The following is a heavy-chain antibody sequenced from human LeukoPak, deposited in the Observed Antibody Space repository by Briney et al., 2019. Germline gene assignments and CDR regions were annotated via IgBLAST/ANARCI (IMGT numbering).Heavy chain of an antibody. J-gene: IGHJ5*02. CDR3: ARRRRYCSGGSCYSGYSSWFDP. CDR1: GGSFSGYY. V-gene: IGHV4-34*01. CDR2: INHSGST. Sequence: KPSETLSLTCAVYGGSFSGYYWSWIRQPPGKGLEWIGEINHSGSTNYNPSLKSRVTISVDTSKNQFSLKLSSVTAADTAVYYCARRRRYCSGGSCYSGYSSWFDPWGQGTLVTVSS. D-gene: IGHD2-15*01.